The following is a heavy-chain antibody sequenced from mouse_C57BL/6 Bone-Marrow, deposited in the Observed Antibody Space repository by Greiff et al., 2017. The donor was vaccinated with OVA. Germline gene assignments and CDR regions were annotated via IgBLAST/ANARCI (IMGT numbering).Heavy chain of an antibody. D-gene: IGHD2-5*01. CDR3: AREHSNYERDY. CDR1: GYSITSGYY. CDR2: ISYDGSN. J-gene: IGHJ2*01. Sequence: ESGPGLVKPSQSLSLTCSVTGYSITSGYYWNWIRQFPGNKLEWMGYISYDGSNNYNPSLKNRISITRDTSKNQFFLKLKSVTTEDTATYYCAREHSNYERDYWGQGTTLTVSS. V-gene: IGHV3-6*01.